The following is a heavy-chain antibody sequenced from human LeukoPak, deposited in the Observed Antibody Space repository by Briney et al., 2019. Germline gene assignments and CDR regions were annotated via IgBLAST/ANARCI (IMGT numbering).Heavy chain of an antibody. J-gene: IGHJ4*02. CDR3: AKDWYYYDSSGYYFDY. Sequence: PGRSLRLSCAASGFTFSSYGMHGVRQAPGKGLEWVAVIWYDGSNKYYADSVKGRFTISRDSSKNTLYLQMNSLRAEDTAVYYCAKDWYYYDSSGYYFDYWGQGTLVTVSS. V-gene: IGHV3-33*06. CDR1: GFTFSSYG. D-gene: IGHD3-22*01. CDR2: IWYDGSNK.